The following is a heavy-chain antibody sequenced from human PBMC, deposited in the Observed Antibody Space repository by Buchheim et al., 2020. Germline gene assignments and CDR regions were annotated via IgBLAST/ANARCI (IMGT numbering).Heavy chain of an antibody. J-gene: IGHJ4*02. CDR3: AGPIAAARNNYFDY. Sequence: QLQLQESGPGLVKPSETLSLTCTVSGGSISSSSYYWGWIRQPPGKGLEWIGTIYYSGNTYYNPSLKSRVTISVDTSKNQFSLKLSSVTAADTAVYYCAGPIAAARNNYFDYWGQGTL. CDR1: GGSISSSSYY. V-gene: IGHV4-39*01. CDR2: IYYSGNT. D-gene: IGHD6-13*01.